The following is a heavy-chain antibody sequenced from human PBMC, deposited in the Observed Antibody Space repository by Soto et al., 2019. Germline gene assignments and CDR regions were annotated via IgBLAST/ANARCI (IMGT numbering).Heavy chain of an antibody. CDR3: ARAHHNYYGSGVPRFDP. D-gene: IGHD3-10*01. V-gene: IGHV4-59*01. J-gene: IGHJ5*02. Sequence: SSETLSLTCTVSGGSTSSYYWSWIRQPPGKGLEWIGYIYYSGSTNYNPSLKSRVTISVDTSKNQFSLKLSSVTAADTAVYYCARAHHNYYGSGVPRFDPWGQGTMVTVSS. CDR2: IYYSGST. CDR1: GGSTSSYY.